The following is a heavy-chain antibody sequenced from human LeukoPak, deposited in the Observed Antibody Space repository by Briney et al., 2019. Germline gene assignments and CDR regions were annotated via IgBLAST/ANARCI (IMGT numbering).Heavy chain of an antibody. V-gene: IGHV3-33*01. CDR2: IWYDGSNK. CDR1: GFTFSSYG. D-gene: IGHD3-10*01. J-gene: IGHJ4*02. Sequence: PGGSLRLSCAASGFTFSSYGMHWVRQAPGKGLEWVAVIWYDGSNKYYADSVKGRFTISRDNSKNTLYLQMNSLRAEDTAVYYCARGGPHLWFGELLRPPVDYWGQGTLVTVSS. CDR3: ARGGPHLWFGELLRPPVDY.